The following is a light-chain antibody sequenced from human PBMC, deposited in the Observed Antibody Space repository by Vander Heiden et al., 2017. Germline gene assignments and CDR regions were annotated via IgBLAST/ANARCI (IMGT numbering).Light chain of an antibody. CDR1: SSDVGGYNY. J-gene: IGLJ2*01. CDR2: GVT. CDR3: CSYSSSSTQVV. V-gene: IGLV2-14*01. Sequence: ALPQPASVPGSPGPPIAISCTGTSSDVGGYNYVSWYQQHPGKAPQLIIYGVTNRPSGVSNRFSGSKSGNTASLTISGLQAEDEGYYYCCSYSSSSTQVVFGGGTKLTVL.